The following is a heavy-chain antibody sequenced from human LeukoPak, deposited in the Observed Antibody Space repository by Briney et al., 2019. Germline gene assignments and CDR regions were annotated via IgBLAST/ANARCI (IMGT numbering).Heavy chain of an antibody. Sequence: PGGSLRLSCTASGFTVSNTYMSWVRQAPGKGLEWVSAIYSAGSTYYVDSVKGRFTIPRDNSKNTLYLQMDSLRVEDTAMYYCARLHRQQFTSFDYWGQGTLITVSS. D-gene: IGHD4-11*01. V-gene: IGHV3-53*01. CDR3: ARLHRQQFTSFDY. CDR2: IYSAGST. J-gene: IGHJ4*02. CDR1: GFTVSNTY.